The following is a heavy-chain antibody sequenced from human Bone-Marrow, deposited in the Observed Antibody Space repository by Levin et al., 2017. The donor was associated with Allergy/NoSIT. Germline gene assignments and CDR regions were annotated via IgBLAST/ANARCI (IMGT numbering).Heavy chain of an antibody. V-gene: IGHV1-69*13. D-gene: IGHD4-17*01. CDR1: GGTFSSYA. CDR3: AYTIDYGDYSTDY. J-gene: IGHJ4*02. CDR2: IIPIFGTA. Sequence: GASVKVSCKASGGTFSSYAISWVRQAPGQGLEWMGGIIPIFGTANYAQKFQGRVTITADESTSTAYMELSSLRSEDTAVYYCAYTIDYGDYSTDYWGQGTLVTVSS.